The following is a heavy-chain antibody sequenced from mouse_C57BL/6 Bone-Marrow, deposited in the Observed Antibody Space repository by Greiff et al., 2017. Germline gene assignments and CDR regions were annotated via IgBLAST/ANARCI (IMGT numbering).Heavy chain of an antibody. V-gene: IGHV1-19*01. J-gene: IGHJ4*01. CDR1: GYKFTDYY. Sequence: VQLQQSGPVLVKPGASVKMSCKASGYKFTDYYMNWVKQSHGKSLEWIGVINPYNGGTSYNQKFKGKATLTVDKSSSTAYMELNSLTSEDSAVYYCAIAVVPCPMDYWGQGTSVTVSS. CDR2: INPYNGGT. D-gene: IGHD1-1*01. CDR3: AIAVVPCPMDY.